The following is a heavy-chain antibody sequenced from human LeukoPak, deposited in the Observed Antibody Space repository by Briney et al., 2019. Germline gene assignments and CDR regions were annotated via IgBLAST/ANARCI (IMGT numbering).Heavy chain of an antibody. CDR2: IYHSGST. J-gene: IGHJ5*02. CDR1: GYSISSGYF. Sequence: SETLSLTCTVSGYSISSGYFWGWIRQPPRKGLEWIGSIYHSGSTSYNPSLKSRLTISVDTSKNQFSLKLNFVTAADTAMYYCARMFRSSWYINWFDPWGQGTLVTVSS. D-gene: IGHD6-13*01. V-gene: IGHV4-38-2*02. CDR3: ARMFRSSWYINWFDP.